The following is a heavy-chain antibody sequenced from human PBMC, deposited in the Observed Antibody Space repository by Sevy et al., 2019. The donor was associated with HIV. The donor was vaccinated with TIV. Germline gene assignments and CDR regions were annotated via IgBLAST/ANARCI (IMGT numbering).Heavy chain of an antibody. J-gene: IGHJ6*02. V-gene: IGHV3-73*01. CDR3: TREESYYDFWSGYYSYYYGMDV. D-gene: IGHD3-3*01. Sequence: GGSLRLSCAASGFTFSGSAMHWVRQASGKGLEWVGRIRSKANIYATAYAASVKGRFTISRDDSKNTAYLQMNSLKTEDTAVYYCTREESYYDFWSGYYSYYYGMDVWGQGTTVTVSS. CDR1: GFTFSGSA. CDR2: IRSKANIYAT.